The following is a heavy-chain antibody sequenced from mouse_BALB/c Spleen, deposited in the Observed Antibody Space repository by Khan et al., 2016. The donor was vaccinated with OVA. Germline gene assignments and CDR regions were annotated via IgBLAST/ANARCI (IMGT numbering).Heavy chain of an antibody. CDR2: ISSGGHYT. CDR3: ARLAYYYNSEGFAY. V-gene: IGHV5-6*02. D-gene: IGHD1-1*01. CDR1: GFTFSTYG. Sequence: DVMLVESGGDLVKPGGSLKLSCAASGFTFSTYGMSWVRQTPDKRLEWVATISSGGHYTYYPASVKGRFTISRDNAKSNLYLEMSSMKYEDTAIYYCARLAYYYNSEGFAYWGQGTLVTVSA. J-gene: IGHJ3*01.